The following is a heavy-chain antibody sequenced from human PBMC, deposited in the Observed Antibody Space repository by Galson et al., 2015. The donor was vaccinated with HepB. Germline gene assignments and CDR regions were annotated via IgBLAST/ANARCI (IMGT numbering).Heavy chain of an antibody. V-gene: IGHV1-69*10. D-gene: IGHD2-2*01. CDR1: GGTFSSYA. J-gene: IGHJ6*03. CDR3: ARGKRYCSSTSCYLGGTYYYYYYMDV. Sequence: SVKVSCKASGGTFSSYAISWVRQAPGQGLEWMGGIIPILGIANYAQKFQGRVTITADKSTSTAYMELSSLRSEDTAVYYCARGKRYCSSTSCYLGGTYYYYYYMDVWGKGTTVTVSS. CDR2: IIPILGIA.